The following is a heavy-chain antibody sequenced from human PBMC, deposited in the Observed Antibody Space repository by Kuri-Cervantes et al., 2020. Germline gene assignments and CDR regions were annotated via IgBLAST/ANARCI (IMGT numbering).Heavy chain of an antibody. D-gene: IGHD3-22*01. Sequence: LSLTCAASGFTFSSYAMHWVRQAPGKGLEWVAVISYDGSNKYYADSVKGRFTISRDNSKNTLYLQMNSLRAEDTAVYYCARGLEDYDSSGDTIYYFDYWGQGTLVTVSS. CDR2: ISYDGSNK. CDR3: ARGLEDYDSSGDTIYYFDY. V-gene: IGHV3-30-3*01. J-gene: IGHJ4*02. CDR1: GFTFSSYA.